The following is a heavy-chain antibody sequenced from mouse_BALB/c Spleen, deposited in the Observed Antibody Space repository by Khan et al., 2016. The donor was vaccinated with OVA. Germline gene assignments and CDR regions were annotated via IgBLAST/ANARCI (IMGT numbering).Heavy chain of an antibody. J-gene: IGHJ3*01. CDR1: GYTFSSYY. CDR2: LNPTNGGT. CDR3: TRSGDCSFAY. D-gene: IGHD3-2*02. Sequence: QVQLQQSGAELVKPGASVKLSCKASGYTFSSYYMYWVKQRPGQGLEWIGELNPTNGGTNFNQNFKSKATLPVDKSSSTAFMQLSILTSEYSAVDYCTRSGDCSFAYWGQGTLVTVSA. V-gene: IGHV1S81*02.